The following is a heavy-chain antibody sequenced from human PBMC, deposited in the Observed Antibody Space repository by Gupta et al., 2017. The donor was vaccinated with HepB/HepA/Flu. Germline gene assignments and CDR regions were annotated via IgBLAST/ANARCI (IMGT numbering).Heavy chain of an antibody. V-gene: IGHV3-21*01. CDR3: ARGLRGLGKRGSNREYYFDY. CDR1: GFTFSSYS. J-gene: IGHJ4*02. CDR2: ISSSSSYI. Sequence: EVQLVESGGGLVKPGGSLRLSCAASGFTFSSYSMNWVRQAPGKGLEWVSSISSSSSYIYYADSVKGRFTISRDNAKNSLYLQMNSLRAEDTAVYYCARGLRGLGKRGSNREYYFDYWGQGTLVTVSS. D-gene: IGHD1-14*01.